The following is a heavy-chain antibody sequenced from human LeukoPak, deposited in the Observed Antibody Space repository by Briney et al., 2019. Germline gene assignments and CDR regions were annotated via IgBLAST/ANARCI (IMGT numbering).Heavy chain of an antibody. D-gene: IGHD3-22*01. V-gene: IGHV4-31*03. J-gene: IGHJ4*02. CDR1: GGSISSGGYY. CDR2: IYYSGST. CDR3: ARVFSSGYYGN. Sequence: SETLSLTCTVSGGSISSGGYYWSWIRQHPGKGLEWIGYIYYSGSTYYNPSLKSRVTISVDTSKNLFSLKLSSVTAADTAVYYCARVFSSGYYGNWGQGTLVTVSS.